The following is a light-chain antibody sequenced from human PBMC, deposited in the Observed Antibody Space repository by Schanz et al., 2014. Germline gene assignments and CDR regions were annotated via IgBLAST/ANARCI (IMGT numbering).Light chain of an antibody. CDR3: QKYDSAPLT. V-gene: IGKV1-27*01. Sequence: DIQMTQSPSSLSASVGDRVTITCRTSQGIANYLAWYQQKPGEAPQLLIYSASSLQSGVPSRFSGSGSGTHFTLTISNLQPEDVATYYCQKYDSAPLTFAGGTKVEIK. CDR1: QGIANY. J-gene: IGKJ4*01. CDR2: SAS.